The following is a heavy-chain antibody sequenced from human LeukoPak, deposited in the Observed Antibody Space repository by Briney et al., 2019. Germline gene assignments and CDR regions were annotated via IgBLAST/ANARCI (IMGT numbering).Heavy chain of an antibody. CDR1: GGSISSYY. J-gene: IGHJ6*03. D-gene: IGHD2-2*01. CDR3: ARGRIVVVPAAIYSYYYYMDV. V-gene: IGHV4-59*01. Sequence: PSETLSLTCTVSGGSISSYYWSWIRQPPGKGLEWIGYIYYSGSTNYNPSLKSRVTISVDTSKNQFSLKLSSVTAADTAVYYCARGRIVVVPAAIYSYYYYMDVWSKGTTVTVSS. CDR2: IYYSGST.